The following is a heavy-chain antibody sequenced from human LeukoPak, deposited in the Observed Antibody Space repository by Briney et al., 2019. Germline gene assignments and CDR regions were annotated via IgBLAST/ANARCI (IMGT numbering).Heavy chain of an antibody. J-gene: IGHJ3*01. D-gene: IGHD3-22*01. Sequence: RTSETLSLTCTVSGGSISTGGEYWRWIRHLPGKGLEWIGYVYYSGGTYYNPSLESRITMSVDTSENQFSLKLTSVTAADTAVYYCAREKTAYYYDRSGFSEGAFDVWGQGAMVTVSS. CDR1: GGSISTGGEY. CDR2: VYYSGGT. V-gene: IGHV4-31*03. CDR3: AREKTAYYYDRSGFSEGAFDV.